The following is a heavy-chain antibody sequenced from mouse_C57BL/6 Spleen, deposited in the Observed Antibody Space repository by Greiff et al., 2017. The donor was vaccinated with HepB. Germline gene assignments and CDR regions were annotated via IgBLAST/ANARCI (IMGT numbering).Heavy chain of an antibody. V-gene: IGHV5-4*03. D-gene: IGHD3-2*01. J-gene: IGHJ4*01. CDR3: ARRQPSYYAMDY. CDR1: GFTFSSYA. CDR2: ISDGGSYT. Sequence: EVKLMESGGGLVKPGGSLKLSCAASGFTFSSYAMSWVRQTPEKRLEWVATISDGGSYTYYPDNVKGRFTISRDNAKNNLYLQMSHLKSEDTAMYYCARRQPSYYAMDYWGQGTSVTVSS.